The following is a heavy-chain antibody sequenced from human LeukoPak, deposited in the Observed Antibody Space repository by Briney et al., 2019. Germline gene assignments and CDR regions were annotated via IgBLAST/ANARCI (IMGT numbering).Heavy chain of an antibody. Sequence: PGGSLRLSCAASGFTFSSYSMNWVRQAPGKGLEWIGEIYHSGSTNYNPSLKSRVTISVDKSKNQFSLQLNSVTPEDTAVYYCAREVTGTWMGWFRYWGQGTLVTVSS. J-gene: IGHJ4*02. CDR1: GFTFSSYSM. CDR2: IYHSGST. D-gene: IGHD1-7*01. CDR3: AREVTGTWMGWFRY. V-gene: IGHV4-4*02.